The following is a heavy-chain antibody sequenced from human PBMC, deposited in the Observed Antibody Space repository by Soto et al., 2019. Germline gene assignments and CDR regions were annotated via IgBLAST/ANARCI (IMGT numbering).Heavy chain of an antibody. J-gene: IGHJ4*02. CDR3: ARWAGHCTTANCHAPFDF. CDR1: GYTFPSYA. D-gene: IGHD2-2*01. Sequence: ASVKVSCKASGYTFPSYAMHWVRQAPGQRLEWMGWINAGNGNTKYSQKFQGRVTITRDTSASTAYMELSSLRSEDTAVHYCARWAGHCTTANCHAPFDFWGQGTLVTVSS. V-gene: IGHV1-3*01. CDR2: INAGNGNT.